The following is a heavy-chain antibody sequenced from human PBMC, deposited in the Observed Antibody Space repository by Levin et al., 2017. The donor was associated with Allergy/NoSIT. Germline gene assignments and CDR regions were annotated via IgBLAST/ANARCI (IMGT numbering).Heavy chain of an antibody. CDR1: GYTFTGYY. J-gene: IGHJ6*02. CDR3: ARGGQWLDNYYYYYGMDG. V-gene: IGHV1-2*02. D-gene: IGHD6-19*01. Sequence: ASVKVSCKASGYTFTGYYMHWVRQAPGQGLEWMGWINPNSGGTNYAQKFQGRVTMTRDTSISTAYMELSRLRSDDTAVYYCARGGQWLDNYYYYYGMDGWGQGTTVTVSS. CDR2: INPNSGGT.